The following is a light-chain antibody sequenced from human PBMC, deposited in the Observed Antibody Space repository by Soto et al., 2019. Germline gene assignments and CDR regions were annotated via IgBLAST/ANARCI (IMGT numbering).Light chain of an antibody. CDR2: GAS. V-gene: IGKV3D-20*02. CDR3: QQRSNWPPY. Sequence: VWTPSPGTLSLSPGGRSTLSSRASPSVSGNYLAWYQQKPGQAPRLLIYGASSRATGIPDRFSGSGSGTDFTLTISSLEPEDFAVYYCQQRSNWPPYFGGGTKVDIK. CDR1: PSVSGNY. J-gene: IGKJ4*01.